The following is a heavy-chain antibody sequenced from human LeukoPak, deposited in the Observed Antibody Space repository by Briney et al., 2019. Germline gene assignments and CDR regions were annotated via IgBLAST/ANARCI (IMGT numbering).Heavy chain of an antibody. Sequence: GGSLRLSCAASGFTFSDYSMNWFRQAPGKGLEWVSSIIGSSNYIYYADSVKGRFTISRDNAKKLLFLQMNSLRAEDTAVYYCAREEGGRLGIDYYFDYWGQGTLVTVSS. CDR3: AREEGGRLGIDYYFDY. V-gene: IGHV3-21*01. J-gene: IGHJ4*02. CDR1: GFTFSDYS. CDR2: IIGSSNYI. D-gene: IGHD7-27*01.